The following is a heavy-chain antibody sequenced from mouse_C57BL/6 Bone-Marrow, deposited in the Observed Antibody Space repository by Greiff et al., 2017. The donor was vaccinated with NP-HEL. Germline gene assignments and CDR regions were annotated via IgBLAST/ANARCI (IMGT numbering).Heavy chain of an antibody. Sequence: EVKLMESGPELVKPGASVKISCKASGYSFTDYNMNWVKQSNGKSLEWIGVINPNYGTTSYNQKFKGKATLTVDQSSSTAYMQLNSLTSEDSAVYYCARCDYGRGDWFAYWGQGTLVTVSA. J-gene: IGHJ3*01. CDR1: GYSFTDYN. V-gene: IGHV1-39*01. CDR3: ARCDYGRGDWFAY. CDR2: INPNYGTT. D-gene: IGHD1-1*01.